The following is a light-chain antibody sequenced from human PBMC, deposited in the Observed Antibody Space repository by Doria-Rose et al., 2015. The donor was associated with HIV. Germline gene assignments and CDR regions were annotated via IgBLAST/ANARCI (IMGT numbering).Light chain of an antibody. J-gene: IGKJ3*01. CDR3: QQYYDTPS. V-gene: IGKV4-1*01. CDR2: CAS. CDR1: QSLLYTSKNY. Sequence: DIRLTQSPESLGMSLGERATLNRKSNQSLLYTSKNYLAWYQQKPGQPPKLLIYCASTRQSGVPARFSGSGSGTDFTLTISSLEAEDVAVYYCQQYYDTPSFGPGTTVDIK.